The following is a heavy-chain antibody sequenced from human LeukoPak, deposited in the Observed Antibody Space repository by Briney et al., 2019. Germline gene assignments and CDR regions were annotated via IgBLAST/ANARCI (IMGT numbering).Heavy chain of an antibody. CDR2: IYYSGST. CDR1: GVSISSSSYY. Sequence: PSETLSLTCTVSGVSISSSSYYWGWIRQPPGKGLEWIGSIYYSGSTYYNPSLKSRVTISVDTSKNQFSLKLSSVTAADTAVYYCARFGGWPAAMAVSWFDPWGQGTLVTVSS. J-gene: IGHJ5*02. D-gene: IGHD2-2*01. V-gene: IGHV4-39*07. CDR3: ARFGGWPAAMAVSWFDP.